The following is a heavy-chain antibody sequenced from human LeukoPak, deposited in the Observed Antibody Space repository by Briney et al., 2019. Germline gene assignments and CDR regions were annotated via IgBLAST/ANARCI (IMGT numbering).Heavy chain of an antibody. CDR2: ISGSGGST. CDR1: GFTFSSYA. CDR3: ARAETTGYYYYFDY. V-gene: IGHV3-23*01. J-gene: IGHJ4*02. D-gene: IGHD3-9*01. Sequence: PGGSLRLSCAASGFTFSSYAMSWVRQAPGKWREWVSAISGSGGSTYYADSVKGRFTISRDNSKNTLYLQMNSLRAEDTAVYYCARAETTGYYYYFDYWGQGTLVTVSS.